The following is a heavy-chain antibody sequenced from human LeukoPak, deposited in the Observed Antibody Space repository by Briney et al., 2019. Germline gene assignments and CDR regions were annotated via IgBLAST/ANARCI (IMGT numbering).Heavy chain of an antibody. V-gene: IGHV3-23*01. CDR3: ARDSSTTNYYYGMDV. CDR1: GFTFSGYA. J-gene: IGHJ6*02. D-gene: IGHD6-13*01. Sequence: PGGSLRLSCAASGFTFSGYAMSWVRQAPGKGLAWVSSISGSGDRTYYADSVKGRFTISRDNSKNTLSLLMNSLRAEDTALYYCARDSSTTNYYYGMDVWGQGTTVTVSS. CDR2: ISGSGDRT.